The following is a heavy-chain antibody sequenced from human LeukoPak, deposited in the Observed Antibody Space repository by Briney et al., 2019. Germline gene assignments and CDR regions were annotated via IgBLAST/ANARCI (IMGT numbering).Heavy chain of an antibody. CDR3: ARESVVYANTWFDP. Sequence: SETLSLTCTVSGGSISGYYWNWIRQPPGKGLEWIGYIYYSGSTNYNPSLKSRVTISVDTSKNQFSLNLSSVTAADTAVYYCARESVVYANTWFDPWGQGTLVTVSS. D-gene: IGHD2-8*02. J-gene: IGHJ5*02. V-gene: IGHV4-59*01. CDR2: IYYSGST. CDR1: GGSISGYY.